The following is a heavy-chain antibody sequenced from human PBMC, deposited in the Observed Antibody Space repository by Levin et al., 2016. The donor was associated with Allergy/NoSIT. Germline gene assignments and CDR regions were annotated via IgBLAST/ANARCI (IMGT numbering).Heavy chain of an antibody. J-gene: IGHJ6*02. V-gene: IGHV1-46*01. CDR2: FNPSGGGT. Sequence: WVRQAPGQGLEWMGIFNPSGGGTSYAQKFQGRVTMTRNTSTSTAYMELSSLRSEDTAVYYCARAGRYGDLSVYYYYGMDVWGQGTTVTVSS. CDR3: ARAGRYGDLSVYYYYGMDV. D-gene: IGHD4-17*01.